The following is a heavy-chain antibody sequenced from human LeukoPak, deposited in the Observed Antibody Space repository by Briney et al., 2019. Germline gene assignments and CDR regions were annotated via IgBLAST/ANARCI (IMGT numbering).Heavy chain of an antibody. V-gene: IGHV1-69*05. D-gene: IGHD1-26*01. CDR2: IIPIFGTA. J-gene: IGHJ6*02. Sequence: PGASVKVSCKASGGTFSSYAISWVRQAPGQGLEWMGGIIPIFGTANYAQKFQGRVTITTDESTSTAYMELSSLRSEDTAVYYCARGRESGSYLGNYYGMDVWGQGTTVTVSS. CDR1: GGTFSSYA. CDR3: ARGRESGSYLGNYYGMDV.